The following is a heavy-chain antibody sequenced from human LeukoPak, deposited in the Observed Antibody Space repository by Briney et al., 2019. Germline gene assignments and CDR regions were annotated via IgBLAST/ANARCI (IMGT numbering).Heavy chain of an antibody. V-gene: IGHV1-69*06. CDR3: ARGSSVLRYFDWDGHFDY. CDR2: IIPIFGTA. Sequence: ASVKVSCKASGGTFSSYAISWVRQAPGQGLEWMGGIIPIFGTADYAQKFQGRVTITADKSTSTAYMELSSLRSEDTAVYYCARGSSVLRYFDWDGHFDYWGQGTLVTVSS. CDR1: GGTFSSYA. D-gene: IGHD3-9*01. J-gene: IGHJ4*02.